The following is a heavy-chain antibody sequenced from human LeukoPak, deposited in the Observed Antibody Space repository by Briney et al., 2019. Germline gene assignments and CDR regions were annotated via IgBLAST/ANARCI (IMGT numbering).Heavy chain of an antibody. CDR3: ARSLGWGSTFDY. Sequence: PSETLSLTCTVSGVSISSGGYYWSWIRQHPGKGLEWIGYIYYSGSTYYNPSLKSRVTISVDTSKNQFSLKLSSVTAADTAVYYCARSLGWGSTFDYWGQGTLVTVSS. CDR1: GVSISSGGYY. J-gene: IGHJ4*02. CDR2: IYYSGST. V-gene: IGHV4-31*03. D-gene: IGHD7-27*01.